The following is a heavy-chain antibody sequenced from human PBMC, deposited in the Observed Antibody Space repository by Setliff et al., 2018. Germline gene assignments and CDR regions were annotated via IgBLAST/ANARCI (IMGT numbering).Heavy chain of an antibody. J-gene: IGHJ4*02. Sequence: GVSVKVSCKASEYTFTGYYMHWVRQAPGQGLEWMGWINPNSGGTNYAQKFQGWVTMTRDTSISTAYMELSRLRSDDTAVYYCARGRDFWSGYLVYWGQGTLVTVSS. D-gene: IGHD3-3*01. CDR3: ARGRDFWSGYLVY. V-gene: IGHV1-2*04. CDR2: INPNSGGT. CDR1: EYTFTGYY.